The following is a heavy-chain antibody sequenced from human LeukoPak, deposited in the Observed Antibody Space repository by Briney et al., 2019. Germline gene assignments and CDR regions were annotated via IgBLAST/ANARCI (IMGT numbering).Heavy chain of an antibody. J-gene: IGHJ6*04. CDR2: FNHSGST. V-gene: IGHV4-34*01. CDR1: GGSFSGYY. D-gene: IGHD2-15*01. Sequence: PSETLSLTCAVYGGSFSGYYWSWIRQPPGKGLEWIGEFNHSGSTNYNPSLKSRVTISVDTSKNQFSLKLSSVTAADTAVYYCAREIVVVVAATPYYYYGMDVWGKGTTVTVSS. CDR3: AREIVVVVAATPYYYYGMDV.